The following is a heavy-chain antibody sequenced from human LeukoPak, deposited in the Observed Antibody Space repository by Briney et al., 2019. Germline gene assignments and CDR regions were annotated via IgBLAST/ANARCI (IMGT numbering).Heavy chain of an antibody. CDR2: IYHSGST. Sequence: TSETLSLTCTVSGYSISSGYYWGWIRQPPGKGLEWIGSIYHSGSTYYNPSLKSRVTISVDTSKNQFSLKLSSVTAADTAVYYCARDIGWLPMPDAFDIWGQGTMVIVSS. CDR1: GYSISSGYY. CDR3: ARDIGWLPMPDAFDI. V-gene: IGHV4-38-2*02. J-gene: IGHJ3*02. D-gene: IGHD5-24*01.